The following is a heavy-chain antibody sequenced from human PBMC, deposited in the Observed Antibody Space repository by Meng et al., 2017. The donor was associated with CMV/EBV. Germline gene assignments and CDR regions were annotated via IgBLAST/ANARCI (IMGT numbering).Heavy chain of an antibody. Sequence: GGSLRPSCAASGFTFSSYAMHWVRQAPGKGLEWVAVISYDGSNKYYADSVKGRFTISRDNSKNTLYLQMNSLRAEDTAVYYCARGSAYSGSCVDDWGQGTLVTVSS. V-gene: IGHV3-30*04. CDR3: ARGSAYSGSCVDD. D-gene: IGHD1-26*01. CDR2: ISYDGSNK. CDR1: GFTFSSYA. J-gene: IGHJ4*02.